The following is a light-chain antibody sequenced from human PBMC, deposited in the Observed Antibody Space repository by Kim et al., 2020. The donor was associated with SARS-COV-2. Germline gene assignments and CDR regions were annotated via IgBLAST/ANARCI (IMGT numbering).Light chain of an antibody. CDR3: QHYNIYPRT. CDR1: QGITRN. CDR2: AAS. J-gene: IGKJ1*01. V-gene: IGKV1-16*01. Sequence: DTQMTQSPSTLSASVGDRVIITCRASQGITRNLGWFQQKPGKAPKSLIYAASSLESGVPSRFSGSGSGTEFTLTISSLQPEDYATYFCQHYNIYPRTFGQGTKVDIK.